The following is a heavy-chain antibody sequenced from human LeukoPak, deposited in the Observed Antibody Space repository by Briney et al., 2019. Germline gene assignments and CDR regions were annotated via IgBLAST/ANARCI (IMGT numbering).Heavy chain of an antibody. CDR2: FDPEHGET. CDR3: ATGRLYYDRRGYYENDAFNP. CDR1: TYTLTELS. Sequence: ASVKVSCKVSTYTLTELSIHWVRQAPGKGLEWMGGFDPEHGETIYAQKFQGRVIMTEDTSTDTAYMELSGLRSEDTAVYYCATGRLYYDRRGYYENDAFNPWGHGTRVTVTS. J-gene: IGHJ3*01. D-gene: IGHD3-22*01. V-gene: IGHV1-24*01.